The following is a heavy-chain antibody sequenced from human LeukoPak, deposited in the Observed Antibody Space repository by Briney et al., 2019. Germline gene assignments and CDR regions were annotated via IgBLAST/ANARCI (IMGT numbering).Heavy chain of an antibody. V-gene: IGHV4-4*07. J-gene: IGHJ4*02. Sequence: SETLSLTCTVSGGSISSYYWSWIRQPAGKGLGWIGRIYTSGSTNYNPSLKSRVTISVDTSKNQFSLKLSSVTAADTAVYYCARELGGYWGQGTLVTVSS. CDR2: IYTSGST. D-gene: IGHD7-27*01. CDR1: GGSISSYY. CDR3: ARELGGY.